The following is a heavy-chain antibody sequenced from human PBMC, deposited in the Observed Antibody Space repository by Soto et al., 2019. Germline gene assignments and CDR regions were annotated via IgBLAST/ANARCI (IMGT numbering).Heavy chain of an antibody. CDR2: IRSKGNNYAT. V-gene: IGHV3-73*01. D-gene: IGHD3-3*01. CDR3: SRQASDLWSGKPPYSMDV. Sequence: EVQLVESGGGLVQPGGSLKLSCAASGFTFSGSALHWVRQASGNGLEWVVRIRSKGNNYATAYVASLKGRFTLSRDDSKNTAYLQMNGLNTDDTAVYYYSRQASDLWSGKPPYSMDVWGKGTTVTVS. CDR1: GFTFSGSA. J-gene: IGHJ6*03.